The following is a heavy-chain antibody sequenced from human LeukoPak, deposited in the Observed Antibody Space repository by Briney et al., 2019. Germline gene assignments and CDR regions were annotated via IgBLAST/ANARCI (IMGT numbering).Heavy chain of an antibody. V-gene: IGHV1-18*01. CDR1: GYTFTSYG. D-gene: IGHD2-15*01. CDR3: ARRCSGGSPTWGYFDL. CDR2: ISAYNGNT. J-gene: IGHJ2*01. Sequence: ASVKVSCKASGYTFTSYGISWVRQAPGQGLEWMGWISAYNGNTNYAQKLQGRVTMTTDTSTSTAYMELRSLRSDDTAIYYCARRCSGGSPTWGYFDLWGRGTLVTVSS.